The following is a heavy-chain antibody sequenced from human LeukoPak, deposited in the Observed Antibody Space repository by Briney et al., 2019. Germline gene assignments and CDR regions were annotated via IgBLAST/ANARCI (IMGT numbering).Heavy chain of an antibody. J-gene: IGHJ6*02. V-gene: IGHV7-4-1*02. CDR2: INTNTGNP. D-gene: IGHD3-22*01. Sequence: GASVKVSCKASGYTFTSYAMHWVRQAPGQGLEWMGWINTNTGNPTYAQGFTGRFVFSLDTSVSTAYLQISSLKAEDTAVYYCAREPGDYYYDSSHYYGMDVWGQGTTVTVSS. CDR3: AREPGDYYYDSSHYYGMDV. CDR1: GYTFTSYA.